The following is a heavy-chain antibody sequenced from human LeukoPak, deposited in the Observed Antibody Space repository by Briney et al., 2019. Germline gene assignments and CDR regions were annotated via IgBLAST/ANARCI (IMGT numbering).Heavy chain of an antibody. Sequence: GGSLRLPCAASGFTFTSFWIHWVRQVPGKGLVWVSYINNDGSSTSYADSVKGRFTISRDNAKNTLYLQMNSLRGEDTAVYYCARGGIAKGIDYWGQGTLVTVSS. J-gene: IGHJ4*02. V-gene: IGHV3-74*01. CDR3: ARGGIAKGIDY. CDR1: GFTFTSFW. D-gene: IGHD6-13*01. CDR2: INNDGSST.